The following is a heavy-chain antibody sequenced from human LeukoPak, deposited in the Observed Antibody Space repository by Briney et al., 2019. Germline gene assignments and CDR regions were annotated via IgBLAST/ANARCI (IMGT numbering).Heavy chain of an antibody. V-gene: IGHV4-4*07. J-gene: IGHJ4*02. D-gene: IGHD3-22*01. CDR2: IYSTGST. CDR1: GGSISSYY. Sequence: SETLSLTCTVSGGSISSYYWSWIRQPAGKGLEWIGRIYSTGSTNYNPSLKSRVTMSVDTSKNQFSLRLSSVTAADTAVYYCAGGRDYYDSSAYGSVSSFDHWGQGTLVIVSS. CDR3: AGGRDYYDSSAYGSVSSFDH.